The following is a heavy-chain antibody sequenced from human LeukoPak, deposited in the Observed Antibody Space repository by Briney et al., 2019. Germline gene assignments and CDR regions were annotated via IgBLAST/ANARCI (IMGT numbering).Heavy chain of an antibody. Sequence: SETLSLTCTVSGGSISSYYWSWIRQPPGKGLKWIGNIYYSGYTTYSPSLRSRVTISVDTSKNQFSLKLSSVTAADTAVYYCARARAAAGRIRFDPWGQGTLVTVSS. V-gene: IGHV4-59*12. J-gene: IGHJ5*02. D-gene: IGHD6-13*01. CDR3: ARARAAAGRIRFDP. CDR2: IYYSGYT. CDR1: GGSISSYY.